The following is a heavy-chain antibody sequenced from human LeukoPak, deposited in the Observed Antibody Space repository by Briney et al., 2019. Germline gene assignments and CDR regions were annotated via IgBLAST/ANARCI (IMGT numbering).Heavy chain of an antibody. CDR2: ISSSSSYT. D-gene: IGHD5-12*01. V-gene: IGHV3-11*06. CDR1: GFTFSSYA. Sequence: PGGSLRLSCAASGFTFSSYAMSWIRQAPGKGLEWVSYISSSSSYTNYADSVKGRFTISRDNAKNSLYLQMNSLRAEDTAVYYCAREVGYSGYDDNYFDYWGQGTLVTVSS. CDR3: AREVGYSGYDDNYFDY. J-gene: IGHJ4*02.